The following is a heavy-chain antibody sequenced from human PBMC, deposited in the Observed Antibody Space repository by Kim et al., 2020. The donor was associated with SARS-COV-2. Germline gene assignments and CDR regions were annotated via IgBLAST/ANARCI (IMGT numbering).Heavy chain of an antibody. Sequence: GGSLRLSCAASGFTFNANGMSWVRQAPGKGLEWVSTVRGSDGRTFYADSVKGRFTISRDNSKNTLFLQMNSLRTEDTAVYFCAKEAPGYSSVWDPPGIFYYSDYWGQGVLVTVSS. D-gene: IGHD6-25*01. J-gene: IGHJ4*02. CDR2: VRGSDGRT. CDR1: GFTFNANG. V-gene: IGHV3-23*01. CDR3: AKEAPGYSSVWDPPGIFYYSDY.